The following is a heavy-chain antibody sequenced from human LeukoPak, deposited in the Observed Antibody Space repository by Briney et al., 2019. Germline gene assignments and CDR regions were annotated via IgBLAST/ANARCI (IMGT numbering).Heavy chain of an antibody. Sequence: SETQSLTCAVSGYSVSSSKWWGWIRQPPGKGLEWIGYIYYSGSFYSNPSLKSRVTMSVDTSKNLFSLNLRSVTALDTAMYFCARYNRGPDYFDYWGQGTLVSVSS. V-gene: IGHV4-28*05. CDR3: ARYNRGPDYFDY. J-gene: IGHJ4*02. CDR2: IYYSGSF. CDR1: GYSVSSSKW. D-gene: IGHD5-24*01.